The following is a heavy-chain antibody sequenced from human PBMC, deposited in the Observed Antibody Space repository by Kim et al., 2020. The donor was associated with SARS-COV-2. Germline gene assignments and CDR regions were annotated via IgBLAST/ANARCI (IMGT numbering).Heavy chain of an antibody. J-gene: IGHJ6*02. CDR1: GGTFSSYA. D-gene: IGHD3-9*01. CDR3: ASDLLRYFVFYYYYGMDV. CDR2: IIPIFGTA. V-gene: IGHV1-69*13. Sequence: SVKVSCKASGGTFSSYAISWVRQAPGQGLEWMGGIIPIFGTANYAQKFQGRVTITADESTSTAYMELSSLRSEDTAVYYCASDLLRYFVFYYYYGMDVWGQGTTVTVSS.